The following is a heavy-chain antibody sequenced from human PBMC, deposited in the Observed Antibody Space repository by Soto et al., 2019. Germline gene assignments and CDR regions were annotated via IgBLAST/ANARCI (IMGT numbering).Heavy chain of an antibody. V-gene: IGHV3-23*01. J-gene: IGHJ6*02. D-gene: IGHD2-2*01. CDR1: GFTFSSYA. Sequence: EVQLLESGGGLVQPGGSLRLSCAASGFTFSSYAMSWVRQAPGKGLEWVSAISGSGGSTYYADSVKGRFTISRDNSKNTLYLQMNSLRAEDTAVYYCAKVDSSSTSCPYYYYYGMDVWGQGTTVTVSS. CDR3: AKVDSSSTSCPYYYYYGMDV. CDR2: ISGSGGST.